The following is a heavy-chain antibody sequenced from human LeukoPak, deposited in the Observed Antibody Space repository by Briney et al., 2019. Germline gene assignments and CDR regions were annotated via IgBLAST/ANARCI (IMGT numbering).Heavy chain of an antibody. CDR1: GFTFSSYA. CDR2: ISGSGGST. Sequence: PGGSLRLSCAASGFTFSSYAITWVCQAPGKGLEWVSAISGSGGSTYYADSVKGRFTISRDNSKNTLYLQMNSLRAEDTAVYYCAKAPYDSSGYYDYWGQGTLVTVSS. CDR3: AKAPYDSSGYYDY. D-gene: IGHD3-22*01. V-gene: IGHV3-23*01. J-gene: IGHJ4*02.